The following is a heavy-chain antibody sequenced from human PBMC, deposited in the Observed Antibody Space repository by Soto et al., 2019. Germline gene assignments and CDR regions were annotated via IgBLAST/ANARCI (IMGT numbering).Heavy chain of an antibody. Sequence: PSATLSLTCAVYCGSFIGYYWSWIRQPPGKGLEWIGEINHSGSTNYNPSLKSRVTISVDTSKNQFSLKLSSVTAADTAVYYCASPFDPWGQGTLVTVSS. CDR2: INHSGST. CDR3: ASPFDP. CDR1: CGSFIGYY. J-gene: IGHJ5*02. V-gene: IGHV4-34*01.